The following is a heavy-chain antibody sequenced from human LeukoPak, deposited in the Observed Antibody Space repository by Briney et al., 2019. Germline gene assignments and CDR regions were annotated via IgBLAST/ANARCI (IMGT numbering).Heavy chain of an antibody. CDR2: IKSKTDGGTT. J-gene: IGHJ4*02. Sequence: GGSLRLSCAASGFTFGNAWMSWVRQAPGKGLEWVGRIKSKTDGGTTDYAAPVKGRFTISRDDSKNTLYLQMNSLKTEDTAVYYCTTAYYYDSSGYHYDYWGQGTLVTVSS. CDR1: GFTFGNAW. D-gene: IGHD3-22*01. CDR3: TTAYYYDSSGYHYDY. V-gene: IGHV3-15*01.